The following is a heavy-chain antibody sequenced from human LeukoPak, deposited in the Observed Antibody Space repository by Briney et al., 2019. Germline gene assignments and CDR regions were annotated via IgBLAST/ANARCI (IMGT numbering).Heavy chain of an antibody. CDR2: IFYSGST. J-gene: IGHJ4*02. Sequence: ASETLSLTCTVSGGSITTYYWSWIRQPPGKGLEGIGFIFYSGSTNYNPSLKSRVTISLNTSKTQFSLKLSSVTAADTAVYYCARGTFWSGYYHDYWGQGTLVTVSS. D-gene: IGHD3-3*01. CDR3: ARGTFWSGYYHDY. V-gene: IGHV4-59*01. CDR1: GGSITTYY.